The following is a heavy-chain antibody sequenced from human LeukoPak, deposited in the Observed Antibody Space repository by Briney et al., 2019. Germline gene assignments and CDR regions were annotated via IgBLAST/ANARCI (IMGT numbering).Heavy chain of an antibody. CDR3: ASGMRVGPNI. CDR2: ISSSSDTI. CDR1: WLPFGPYT. Sequence: PGGSLRLYCAGSWLPFGPYTMQWGREAPGQRVEWVSYISSSSDTIYYADSVKGRFTISRDNAKNSLYLQMNSLRAEDAAVYYCASGMRVGPNIWRQGTLVTVSS. V-gene: IGHV3-48*04. D-gene: IGHD1-26*01. J-gene: IGHJ4*02.